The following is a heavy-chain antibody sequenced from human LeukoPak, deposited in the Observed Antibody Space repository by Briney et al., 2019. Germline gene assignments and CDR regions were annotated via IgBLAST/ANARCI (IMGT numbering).Heavy chain of an antibody. CDR1: GGSFSGYY. CDR2: INHSGST. V-gene: IGHV4-34*01. CDR3: ARAPHYYDSSGYTY. J-gene: IGHJ4*02. Sequence: SETLSLTCAVYGGSFSGYYWSWIRQPPGKGLEWIGEINHSGSTNYNSSLKSRVTISVDTSKNQFSLKLSSVTAADTAVYYCARAPHYYDSSGYTYWGQGTLVTVSS. D-gene: IGHD3-22*01.